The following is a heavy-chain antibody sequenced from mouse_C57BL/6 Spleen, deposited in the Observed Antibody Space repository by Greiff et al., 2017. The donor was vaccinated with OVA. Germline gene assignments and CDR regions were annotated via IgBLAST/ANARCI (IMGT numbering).Heavy chain of an antibody. J-gene: IGHJ3*01. CDR1: GFSLTSYG. CDR2: IWSGGST. D-gene: IGHD2-4*01. V-gene: IGHV2-2*01. Sequence: VQRVESGPGLVQPSPSLSITCTVSGFSLTSYGVHWVRQSPGKGLEWLGVIWSGGSTAYNAAFISRLSISKDNSKSQVFFKMNSLRADDTAIYYCASPYDYDEGNWFAYWGQGTLVTVSA. CDR3: ASPYDYDEGNWFAY.